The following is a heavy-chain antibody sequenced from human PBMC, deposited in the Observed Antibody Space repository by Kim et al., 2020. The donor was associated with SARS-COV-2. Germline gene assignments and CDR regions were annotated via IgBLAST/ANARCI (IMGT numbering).Heavy chain of an antibody. V-gene: IGHV3-73*01. J-gene: IGHJ3*02. CDR3: TRVSGTTLAFWDAYD. Sequence: GGSLRLSCAASGFSFSDSAMHWVRQASGKGLEWVGRIRSKANSYATTYAASVKGRITISRDDYKNAAYLQMNSLKTEDTAVYSCTRVSGTTLAFWDAYD. CDR1: GFSFSDSA. D-gene: IGHD1-1*01. CDR2: IRSKANSYAT.